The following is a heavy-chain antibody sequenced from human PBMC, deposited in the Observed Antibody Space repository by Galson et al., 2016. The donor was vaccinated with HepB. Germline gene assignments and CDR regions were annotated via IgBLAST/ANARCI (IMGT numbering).Heavy chain of an antibody. CDR2: ISGGGTNT. CDR1: GFSFSNYA. D-gene: IGHD3-16*01. V-gene: IGHV3-23*01. Sequence: SLRLSCAASGFSFSNYAMSWVRQAPGQGLEWVSSISGGGTNTYYSASAKGRFTISRDNANNTLFLQMNSLTAEDTAIYYCAKAKTRGGFGNYNYMDVWGKGTTVTVSS. J-gene: IGHJ6*03. CDR3: AKAKTRGGFGNYNYMDV.